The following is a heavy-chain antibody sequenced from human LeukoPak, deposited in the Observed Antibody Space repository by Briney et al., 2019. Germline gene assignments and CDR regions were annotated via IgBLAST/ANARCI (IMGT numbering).Heavy chain of an antibody. Sequence: ASVKVSCKASGYTFTGYYMHWVRQAPGQGLEWMGWINPNSGGTNCAQKFQGRVTMTRDTSISTAYMELSRLRSDDTAVYYCARDRGGSYSDAFDIWGQGTMVTVSS. CDR2: INPNSGGT. J-gene: IGHJ3*02. CDR3: ARDRGGSYSDAFDI. D-gene: IGHD1-26*01. V-gene: IGHV1-2*02. CDR1: GYTFTGYY.